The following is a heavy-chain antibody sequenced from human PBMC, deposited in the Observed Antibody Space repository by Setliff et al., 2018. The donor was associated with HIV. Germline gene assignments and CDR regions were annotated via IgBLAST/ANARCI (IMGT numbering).Heavy chain of an antibody. CDR1: GYTFTTFG. D-gene: IGHD2-8*01. CDR3: VRGSPTYYFFDY. V-gene: IGHV1-18*01. CDR2: ISAYNGHA. Sequence: ASVKVSCKASGYTFTTFGISWVRQAPGQGLEWMGWISAYNGHANYAQKFQGRVTMTTDTSTSTAYMELRSLTSEDTAVYYCVRGSPTYYFFDYWGQGTLVTVSS. J-gene: IGHJ4*02.